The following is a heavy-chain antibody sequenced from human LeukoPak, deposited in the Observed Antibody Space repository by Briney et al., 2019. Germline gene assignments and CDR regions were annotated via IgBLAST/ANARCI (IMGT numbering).Heavy chain of an antibody. V-gene: IGHV3-72*01. CDR1: GFTFSDHC. CDR3: ARDSEDVWGSYPHYYYYYYMDV. J-gene: IGHJ6*03. Sequence: PGGSLRLSCAASGFTFSDHCMDWVRQAPGKGLEWVGRTRNKANSYTTEYAASVKGGFTISRDDSKNSLYLQMNTLKTEDTAVYYCARDSEDVWGSYPHYYYYYYMDVWGKGTTVTVSS. D-gene: IGHD3-16*01. CDR2: TRNKANSYTT.